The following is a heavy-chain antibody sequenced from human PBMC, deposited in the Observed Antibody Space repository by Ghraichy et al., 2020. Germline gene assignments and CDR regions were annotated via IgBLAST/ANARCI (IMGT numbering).Heavy chain of an antibody. V-gene: IGHV3-23*01. D-gene: IGHD1-1*01. CDR1: GFTFSSST. CDR3: AKEHTSAFSWNASPSSHCFDI. J-gene: IGHJ3*02. Sequence: GGSLRLSCVASGFTFSSSTMNWVRQAPGKGLEWVSSINGGSANYADSVKGRFTISRDTSKNTLFLRMNSLRADDTAVYYCAKEHTSAFSWNASPSSHCFDIWGQGTMVTVSS. CDR2: SINGGSA.